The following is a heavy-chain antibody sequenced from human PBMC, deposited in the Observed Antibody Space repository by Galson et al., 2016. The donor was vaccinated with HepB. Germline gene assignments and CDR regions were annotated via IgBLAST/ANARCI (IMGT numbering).Heavy chain of an antibody. CDR3: AHRRGCTGGDCYGDAFDV. V-gene: IGHV2-5*08. Sequence: PALVKPTQTLTLTCTVSGFSLSNSRMDVSWIRQPPGKPLEWLALIYWDDTRRYKTSLRSRLTISKDTSKNQVVLTMTNMGPVDTATYYCAHRRGCTGGDCYGDAFDVWGQGTMITVSS. J-gene: IGHJ3*01. CDR2: IYWDDTR. D-gene: IGHD2-8*02. CDR1: GFSLSNSRMD.